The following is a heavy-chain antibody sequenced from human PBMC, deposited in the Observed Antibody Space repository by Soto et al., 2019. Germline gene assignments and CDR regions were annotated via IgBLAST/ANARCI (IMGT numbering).Heavy chain of an antibody. V-gene: IGHV4-59*08. CDR3: ARRAHYYYYMDV. CDR1: GGSISSYY. CDR2: IYYSGST. Sequence: PSETLSLTCTVSGGSISSYYWSWIRQPPGKGLEWIGYIYYSGSTNYNPSLKSRVTISVDTSKNQLSLKLSSVTAADTAVYYCARRAHYYYYMDVWGKGTTVTVSS. J-gene: IGHJ6*03.